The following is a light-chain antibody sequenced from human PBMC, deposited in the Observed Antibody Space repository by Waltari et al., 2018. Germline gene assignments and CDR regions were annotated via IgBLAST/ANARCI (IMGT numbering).Light chain of an antibody. CDR2: GS. CDR1: NNNIGTSA. J-gene: IGLJ3*02. V-gene: IGLV1-40*01. Sequence: QSAVTQEASVSGTVGQKVTLSCSGANNNIGTSAVGWHQQISHGAPKTVMCGSSPPSGIPDRFSGSKSGTTATLTMLGLQPEDEAVYFCSKIDSILDAWVFGGGTKLTVL. CDR3: SKIDSILDAWV.